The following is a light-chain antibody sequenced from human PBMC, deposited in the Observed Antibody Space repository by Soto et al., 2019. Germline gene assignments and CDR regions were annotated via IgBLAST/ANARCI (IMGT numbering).Light chain of an antibody. CDR1: QSVSSSY. CDR3: QQYGSSPPWT. J-gene: IGKJ1*01. CDR2: GAS. V-gene: IGKV3-20*01. Sequence: EIVLTQSPATLSLSPGERATLSCRASQSVSSSYLAWYQQKPGQAPRLLIYGASSRATGIPDRFSGGGSGTDFTLTISRLEPEDFAVYYCQQYGSSPPWTFGQGTKVDIK.